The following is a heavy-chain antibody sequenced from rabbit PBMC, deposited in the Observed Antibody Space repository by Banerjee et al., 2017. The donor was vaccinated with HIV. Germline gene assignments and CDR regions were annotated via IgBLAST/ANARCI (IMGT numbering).Heavy chain of an antibody. J-gene: IGHJ4*01. D-gene: IGHD8-1*01. CDR3: ARGLYGGSDYFVYNFDL. CDR1: GFSFSTNYY. CDR2: IYGDSSGST. Sequence: QSLEESGGDLVKPGASLTLTCTVSGFSFSTNYYMCWVRQAPGKGLEWIACIYGDSSGSTYYASWAKGRFTISKTSSTTVTLQMTSLTAADTATYFCARGLYGGSDYFVYNFDLWGPGTLVTVS. V-gene: IGHV1S40*01.